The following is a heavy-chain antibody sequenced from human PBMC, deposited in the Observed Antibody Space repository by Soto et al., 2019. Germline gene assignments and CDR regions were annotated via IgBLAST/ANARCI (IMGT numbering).Heavy chain of an antibody. V-gene: IGHV3-48*02. Sequence: EVQLVKSGGGLVQPGGSLRLSCAASGFTFSLYSMSGVRQAPGKGLEWVSYISRSSTGIHYADSVKGRFTISRDDATNSMHLQMNSLRDGDTAVYYCARAVTWGLDVWGQGTTVSISS. CDR2: ISRSSTGI. J-gene: IGHJ6*02. CDR1: GFTFSLYS. CDR3: ARAVTWGLDV. D-gene: IGHD3-10*01.